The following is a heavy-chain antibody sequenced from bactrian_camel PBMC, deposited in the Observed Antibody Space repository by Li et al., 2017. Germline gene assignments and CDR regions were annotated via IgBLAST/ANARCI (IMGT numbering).Heavy chain of an antibody. J-gene: IGHJ6*01. CDR1: GNNIRTYF. D-gene: IGHD1*01. CDR3: AAGASLLVTDLCYTDFRI. CDR2: IATGAGRT. V-gene: IGHV3S54*01. Sequence: HVQLVESGGGSVQAGGSLKLSCVASGNNIRTYFVGWFRQAPGKERERIATIATGAGRTYYADSVKGRFTISQDNTKTKIYLEMTGLQPEDTAMYYCAAGASLLVTDLCYTDFRIFGQGTQVTVS.